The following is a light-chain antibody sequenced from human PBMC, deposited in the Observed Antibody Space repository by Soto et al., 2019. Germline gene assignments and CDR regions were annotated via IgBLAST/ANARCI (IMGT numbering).Light chain of an antibody. CDR1: QSLLHSNGYNY. CDR3: QQSYSSTWT. V-gene: IGKV2-28*01. Sequence: DIVMTQSPLSLPVTPGEPASISCRSSQSLLHSNGYNYLDWYQQKPGKAPNLLIYATSSLQSGVPSRFSGSGSGTEFTLTISSLQREDFAIYYCQQSYSSTWTFGQGTKVDNK. J-gene: IGKJ1*01. CDR2: ATS.